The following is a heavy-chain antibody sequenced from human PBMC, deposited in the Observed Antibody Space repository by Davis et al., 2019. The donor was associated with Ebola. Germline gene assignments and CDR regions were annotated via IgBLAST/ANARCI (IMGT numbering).Heavy chain of an antibody. CDR1: GGSFSGYY. CDR3: ARGGGIQLWLRRRLDP. Sequence: SETLSLTCAVYGGSFSGYYWSWIRQPPGKGLEWIGEINHSGSTNYNPSLKSRVTISVDTSKNQFSPKLSSVTAADTAVYYCARGGGIQLWLRRRLDPWGQGTLVTVSS. D-gene: IGHD5-18*01. CDR2: INHSGST. V-gene: IGHV4-34*01. J-gene: IGHJ5*02.